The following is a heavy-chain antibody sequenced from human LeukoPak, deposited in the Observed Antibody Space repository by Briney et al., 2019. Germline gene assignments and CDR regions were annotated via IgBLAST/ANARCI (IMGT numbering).Heavy chain of an antibody. D-gene: IGHD3-3*01. J-gene: IGHJ4*02. CDR2: ISSSGSTI. Sequence: GRSLRLSCAASGFTFSSYEMNWVRQAPGKGLEWVSYISSSGSTIYYADSVKGRFTISRDNAKNSLYLQMNSLRAEDTAVYYCARTRYDFWSGYGVDIDYWGQGTLVTVSS. V-gene: IGHV3-48*03. CDR1: GFTFSSYE. CDR3: ARTRYDFWSGYGVDIDY.